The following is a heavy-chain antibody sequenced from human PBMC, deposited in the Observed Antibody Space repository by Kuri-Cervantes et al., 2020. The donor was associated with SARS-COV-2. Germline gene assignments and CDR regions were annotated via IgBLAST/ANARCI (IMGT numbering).Heavy chain of an antibody. CDR2: VYHSGST. CDR3: ARHLQYCSGASCYSGFDAFDI. D-gene: IGHD2-15*01. Sequence: SETLSLTCTVSGDSISNTNYYWGWIRQPPGKGLEWIGSVYHSGSTYYNPSLKSRVTISVDTSKNQFSLKLSSVTAADTAVYYCARHLQYCSGASCYSGFDAFDIWGQGTMVTVSS. CDR1: GDSISNTNYY. V-gene: IGHV4-39*01. J-gene: IGHJ3*02.